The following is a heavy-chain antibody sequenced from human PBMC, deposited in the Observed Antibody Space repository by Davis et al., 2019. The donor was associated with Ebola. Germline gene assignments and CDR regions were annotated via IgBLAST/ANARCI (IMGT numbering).Heavy chain of an antibody. CDR3: ARHDYGDSHFDY. Sequence: GESLKIFCAASGFTFSDYYMSWIRQAPGKGLEWVSYISSSSSYTNYADSVKGRFTISRDNSRNTLYLQMNSLRAEDTAVYYCARHDYGDSHFDYWGQGTLVTVSS. CDR1: GFTFSDYY. V-gene: IGHV3-11*03. D-gene: IGHD4-17*01. J-gene: IGHJ4*02. CDR2: ISSSSSYT.